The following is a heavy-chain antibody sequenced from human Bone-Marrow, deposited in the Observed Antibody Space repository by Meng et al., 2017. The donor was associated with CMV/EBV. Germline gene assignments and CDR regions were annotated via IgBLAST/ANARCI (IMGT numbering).Heavy chain of an antibody. Sequence: LSLTCAASGFTFSSYAMHWVRQAPGKGLEWVAVISYDGSNKYYADSVKGRFTISRDNAKNSLYLQMNSLRAEDTAVYYCARETYYYGSGSYTNWGQGTRVTVSS. CDR1: GFTFSSYA. V-gene: IGHV3-30*04. CDR2: ISYDGSNK. J-gene: IGHJ4*02. CDR3: ARETYYYGSGSYTN. D-gene: IGHD3-10*01.